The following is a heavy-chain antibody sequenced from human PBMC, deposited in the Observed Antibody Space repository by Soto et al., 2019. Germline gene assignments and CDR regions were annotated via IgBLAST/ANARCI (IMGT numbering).Heavy chain of an antibody. CDR2: IYPDDSDT. D-gene: IGHD6-6*01. J-gene: IGHJ6*02. V-gene: IGHV5-51*01. Sequence: PGESLKISCQGSGYNFTNFWIGWVRQMPGKGLEWMAIIYPDDSDTRYSPSFQGQVTISADKSITTAYLQWSGLRAADTAVYYCARHISALAARMDVWGQGTTVTVSS. CDR1: GYNFTNFW. CDR3: ARHISALAARMDV.